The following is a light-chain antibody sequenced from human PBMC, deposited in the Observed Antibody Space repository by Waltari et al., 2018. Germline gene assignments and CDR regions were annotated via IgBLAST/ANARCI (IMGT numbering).Light chain of an antibody. V-gene: IGKV3-11*02. J-gene: IGKJ4*01. CDR2: DAS. CDR3: QQRTNWLT. Sequence: EVVLTQSPATLSLSPGERATLSCRASQSVVRFLAWYQQTPGQAPRLLVYDASTRAAGVPARFSGSGSGRDFTLTINTLEPDDFAVYYCQQRTNWLTFGGGTKVEIK. CDR1: QSVVRF.